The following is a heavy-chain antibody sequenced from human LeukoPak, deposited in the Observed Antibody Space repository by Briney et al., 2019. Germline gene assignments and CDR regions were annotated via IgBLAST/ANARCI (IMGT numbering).Heavy chain of an antibody. CDR2: ISSNSSYI. CDR3: ARDRSYSNSMDV. D-gene: IGHD4-11*01. V-gene: IGHV3-21*01. J-gene: IGHJ6*02. Sequence: GGSLRLSCAASGFTFSSYSMNWVRQAPGKGLEWVSSISSNSSYIYYADSVKGRFTISRDNAKNSLYLQMNSLRAEDTAVYYCARDRSYSNSMDVWGQGTTVTVSS. CDR1: GFTFSSYS.